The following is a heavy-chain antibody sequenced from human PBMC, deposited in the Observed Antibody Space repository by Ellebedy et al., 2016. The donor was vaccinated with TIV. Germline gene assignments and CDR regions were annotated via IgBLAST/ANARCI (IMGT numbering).Heavy chain of an antibody. CDR1: GFSFGSYW. J-gene: IGHJ4*02. D-gene: IGHD7-27*01. V-gene: IGHV3-74*03. Sequence: GESLKISCAASGFSFGSYWMPWVRQPPGKGLEWVSRIKGDGSGITYADSVRGRFTISRDNAKNTLYLQMDRLRVEDTAVYYCGKERWGLGDYWGQGTLVTVSS. CDR3: GKERWGLGDY. CDR2: IKGDGSGI.